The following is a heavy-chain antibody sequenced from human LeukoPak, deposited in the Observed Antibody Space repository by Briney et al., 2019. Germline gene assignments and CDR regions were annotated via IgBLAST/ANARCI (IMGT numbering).Heavy chain of an antibody. CDR3: ASNYGGNSWSPFDY. CDR1: GGSISSSNW. D-gene: IGHD4-23*01. J-gene: IGHJ4*02. V-gene: IGHV4-4*02. Sequence: PSGTLSLTCAVSGGSISSSNWWSWVRQPPGKGLEWIGEIYHSGSTNYNPSLKSRVTISVDKSKNQFSLKLSSVTAADTAVYYCASNYGGNSWSPFDYWGQGTLVTVSS. CDR2: IYHSGST.